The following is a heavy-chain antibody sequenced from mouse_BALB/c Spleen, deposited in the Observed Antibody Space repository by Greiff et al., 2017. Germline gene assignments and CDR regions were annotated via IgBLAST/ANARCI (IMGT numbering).Heavy chain of an antibody. V-gene: IGHV2-9*02. J-gene: IGHJ3*01. Sequence: QVQLQQSGPGLVAPSQSLSITCTVSGFSLTSYGVHWVRQPPGKGLEWLGVIWAGGSTNYNSALMSRLSISKDNSKSQVFLKMNSLQTDDTAMYYCARDHLTTATGFAYWGQGTLVTVSA. CDR2: IWAGGST. CDR1: GFSLTSYG. CDR3: ARDHLTTATGFAY. D-gene: IGHD1-2*01.